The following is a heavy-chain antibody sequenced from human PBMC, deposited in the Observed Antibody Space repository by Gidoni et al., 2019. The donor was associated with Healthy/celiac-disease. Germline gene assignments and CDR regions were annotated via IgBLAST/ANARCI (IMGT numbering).Heavy chain of an antibody. CDR3: ARGSRRNWFDP. Sequence: EVQLVESGGGLVQPGGSLRLSCAASGVTFSSYDMNWVRQATGKGLECVSAIGTAGDPYYPCSVKGRFTISRENANNSLYLQMNSLRAGDTAVYYCARGSRRNWFDPWGQGTLVTVSS. J-gene: IGHJ5*02. CDR2: IGTAGDP. CDR1: GVTFSSYD. V-gene: IGHV3-13*05.